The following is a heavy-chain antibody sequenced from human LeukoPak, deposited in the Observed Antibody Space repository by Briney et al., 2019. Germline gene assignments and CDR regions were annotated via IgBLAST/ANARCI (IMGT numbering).Heavy chain of an antibody. Sequence: GGSLRLSCAASGITFSSYGMHWVRQAPGKGLEWVAFIRYDGSNKYYADSVKGRVTISRDNSKNTLYLQMNSLRAEDTAVYYCAKYFGSYYDYYFDYWGQGTLVTVSS. D-gene: IGHD1-26*01. CDR2: IRYDGSNK. V-gene: IGHV3-30*02. CDR3: AKYFGSYYDYYFDY. J-gene: IGHJ4*02. CDR1: GITFSSYG.